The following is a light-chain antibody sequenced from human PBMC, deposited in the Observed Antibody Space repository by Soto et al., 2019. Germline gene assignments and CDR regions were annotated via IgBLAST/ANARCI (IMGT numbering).Light chain of an antibody. CDR3: QQYNNWHPMYT. V-gene: IGKV3-15*01. J-gene: IGKJ2*01. CDR1: QIVSSN. CDR2: DAS. Sequence: EIVMTQSPATLSVSPGERATLSCRASQIVSSNVAWYQQKAGQAPRLLINDASTRATGIPARFSGSGSGTEFTLTISSLQSEDFAVYYGQQYNNWHPMYTFGQGTKLEIK.